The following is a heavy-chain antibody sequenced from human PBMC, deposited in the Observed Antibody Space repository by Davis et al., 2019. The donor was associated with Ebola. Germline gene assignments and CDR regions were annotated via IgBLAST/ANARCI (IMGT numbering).Heavy chain of an antibody. J-gene: IGHJ4*02. CDR3: AGLVAGRVDS. V-gene: IGHV4-34*01. Sequence: SETLSLTCAVYGGSFSGYYWSWIRQPPGKGLEWIGEINHSGNTNFNASLKGRVTISVDTSKNQISLKLSSLTAADTAVYYCAGLVAGRVDSWGQGTRVTVSS. CDR1: GGSFSGYY. CDR2: INHSGNT. D-gene: IGHD6-6*01.